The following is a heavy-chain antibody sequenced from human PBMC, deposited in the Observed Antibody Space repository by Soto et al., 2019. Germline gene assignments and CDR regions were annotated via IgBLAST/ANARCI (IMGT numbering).Heavy chain of an antibody. CDR1: GYTFTGYY. CDR2: INPNSGGT. J-gene: IGHJ5*02. D-gene: IGHD2-15*01. Sequence: GASVKVSCKASGYTFTGYYMHWVRQAPGQGLEWMGWINPNSGGTNYAQKFQGRVTMTRDTSISTAYMELSRLRSDDTAVYYCARVSPGYCSGGSCWRGWFDPWGQGTLVTAPQ. CDR3: ARVSPGYCSGGSCWRGWFDP. V-gene: IGHV1-2*02.